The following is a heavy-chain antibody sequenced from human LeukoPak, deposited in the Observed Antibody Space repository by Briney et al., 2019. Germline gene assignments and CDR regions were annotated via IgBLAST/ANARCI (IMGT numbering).Heavy chain of an antibody. V-gene: IGHV3-74*01. Sequence: GGSLRLSCATSGFTFSGYYMHWVRQAPGKGLVWLSRINTDGSNTDYADSVKGRFTISRDNSKNTLYLQMNSLRAEDTAVYYCAKGGPSYSSSWYGGWFDPWGQGTLVTVSS. CDR3: AKGGPSYSSSWYGGWFDP. CDR1: GFTFSGYY. J-gene: IGHJ5*02. D-gene: IGHD6-13*01. CDR2: INTDGSNT.